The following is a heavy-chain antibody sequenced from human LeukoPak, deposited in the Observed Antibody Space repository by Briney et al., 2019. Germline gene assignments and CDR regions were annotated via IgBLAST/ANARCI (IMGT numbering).Heavy chain of an antibody. Sequence: PSETLSLTCTVSGGSISSYYWSWIRQPPGKGLEWIGYIYYSGSTSYNPSLKSRVTISVDTSKNQFSLKLSSVTAADTAVYYCARRYCSGGSCYVRSIYYYYYMDVWGKGTTVTISS. CDR2: IYYSGST. CDR3: ARRYCSGGSCYVRSIYYYYYMDV. J-gene: IGHJ6*03. V-gene: IGHV4-59*12. CDR1: GGSISSYY. D-gene: IGHD2-15*01.